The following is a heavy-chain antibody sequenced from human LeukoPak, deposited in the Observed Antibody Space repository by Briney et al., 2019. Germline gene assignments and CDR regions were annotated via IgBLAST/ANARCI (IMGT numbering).Heavy chain of an antibody. Sequence: PGGSLRLSCAASGFTVSSNYMSWVRQAPGKGLEWVSSISSGSSYIYYADSVKGRFTISRDNSKNSLYLQMNSLRAEDTAVYYCAYFAVLDFWGASSGIDYWGRGPLVTVSS. CDR2: ISSGSSYI. J-gene: IGHJ4*02. CDR3: AYFAVLDFWGASSGIDY. D-gene: IGHD3-3*01. CDR1: GFTVSSNY. V-gene: IGHV3-21*01.